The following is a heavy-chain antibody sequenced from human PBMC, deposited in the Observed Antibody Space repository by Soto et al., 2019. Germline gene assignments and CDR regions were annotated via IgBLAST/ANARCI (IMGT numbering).Heavy chain of an antibody. D-gene: IGHD3-22*01. CDR1: GGSISSSGYY. CDR2: ITDSGTT. V-gene: IGHV4-39*07. CDR3: AKARADYYDSSGYPVDY. Sequence: SETLSLTCTVSGGSISSSGYYWGWIRQPPGKGLEWSGSITDSGTTYYNPSLKSRLTISRDNSKNTLYLQMNSLRAEDTAVHYCAKARADYYDSSGYPVDYWGQGTLVTVSS. J-gene: IGHJ4*02.